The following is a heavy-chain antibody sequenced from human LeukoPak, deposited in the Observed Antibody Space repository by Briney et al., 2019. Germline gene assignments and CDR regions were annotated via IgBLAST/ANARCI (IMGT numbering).Heavy chain of an antibody. CDR3: AKDQYYDILTGDSYFDY. D-gene: IGHD3-9*01. V-gene: IGHV3-23*01. CDR2: ISYGGDKT. J-gene: IGHJ4*02. CDR1: GFTFSNYA. Sequence: SGGSLRLSCAASGFTFSNYAMDWVRQAPGKGLESISSISYGGDKTYYTDSVKGRFTISRDNSKNTLYLEMNSLRAEDTAVYYCAKDQYYDILTGDSYFDYWGQGTLVTVSS.